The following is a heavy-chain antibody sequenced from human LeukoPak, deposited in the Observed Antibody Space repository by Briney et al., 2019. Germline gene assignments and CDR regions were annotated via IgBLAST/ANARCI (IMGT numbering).Heavy chain of an antibody. CDR3: GRVGRGGSWEDY. CDR1: GFSFTSHW. J-gene: IGHJ4*02. Sequence: AGGSLRLSCAASGFSFTSHWETSIRQAQGKGLECVAYIKEDARRRYHVDSVKGRFTVSRDNAQKSLFLQMHSLRAEDTAVYYCGRVGRGGSWEDYWGQGTLVTVSS. CDR2: IKEDARRR. V-gene: IGHV3-7*01. D-gene: IGHD3-16*01.